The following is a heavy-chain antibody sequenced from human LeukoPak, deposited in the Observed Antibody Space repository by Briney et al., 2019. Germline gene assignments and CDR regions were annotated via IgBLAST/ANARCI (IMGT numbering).Heavy chain of an antibody. CDR1: GGSISSGDYY. J-gene: IGHJ4*02. Sequence: PSETLSLTCTVSGGSISSGDYYWSWIRQPPGKGLEWTGYIYYSGSTYYNPSLKSRVTISVDTSKNQFSLKLSSVTAADTAVYYCATVWFGESKLDYWGQGTLVTVSS. CDR3: ATVWFGESKLDY. V-gene: IGHV4-30-4*01. CDR2: IYYSGST. D-gene: IGHD3-10*01.